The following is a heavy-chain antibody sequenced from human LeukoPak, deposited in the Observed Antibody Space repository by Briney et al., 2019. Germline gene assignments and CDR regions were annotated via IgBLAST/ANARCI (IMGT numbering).Heavy chain of an antibody. Sequence: ETLSLTCAVSGGSISSGGYYWSWIRQPPGKGLEWIAYISDIGSINYNPSLKSRVTISLDTSKNQFSLKLSSVTAADTAVYYCAGHHPRNTVDFWGQGTLVTVSS. CDR2: ISDIGSI. CDR1: GGSISSGGYY. V-gene: IGHV4-61*08. D-gene: IGHD2-8*02. CDR3: AGHHPRNTVDF. J-gene: IGHJ4*02.